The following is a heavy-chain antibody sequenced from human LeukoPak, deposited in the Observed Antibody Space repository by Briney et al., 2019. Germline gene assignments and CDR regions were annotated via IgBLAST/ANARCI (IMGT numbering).Heavy chain of an antibody. J-gene: IGHJ4*02. CDR1: GGSISSSSYY. CDR2: IYYSGST. CDR3: ARRAEGRRVDY. Sequence: SETLSLTCTVSGGSISSSSYYWGWIRQPAGKGLEWIGSIYYSGSTYYNPSLKIRVTISVDTSKNQFSLKLSSVTAADTAVYYCARRAEGRRVDYWGQGTLVTVSS. V-gene: IGHV4-39*07.